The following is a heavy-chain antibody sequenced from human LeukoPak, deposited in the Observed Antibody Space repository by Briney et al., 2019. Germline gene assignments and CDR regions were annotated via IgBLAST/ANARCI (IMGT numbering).Heavy chain of an antibody. CDR2: ISPYNGNT. D-gene: IGHD6-19*01. J-gene: IGHJ3*01. V-gene: IGHV1-18*01. CDR1: GYSFTSFG. Sequence: VASVKVSCKASGYSFTSFGISWVRQAPGQGLEWMGWISPYNGNTDYAQNLHGRVTMTTDTSTTTAYMELRGLKSDDTAVYYCAIGYYSGWSREDAFDLWGQGTMVTVS. CDR3: AIGYYSGWSREDAFDL.